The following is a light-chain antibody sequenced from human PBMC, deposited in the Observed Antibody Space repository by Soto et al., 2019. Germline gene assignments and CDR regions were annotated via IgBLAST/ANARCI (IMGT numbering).Light chain of an antibody. CDR3: QSYDSSLSGSV. J-gene: IGLJ2*01. CDR1: SSNIGAGYD. CDR2: GHS. V-gene: IGLV1-40*01. Sequence: QSVLTQPPSVSGAPGQRVTISCTGSSSNIGAGYDVHWYQQLPGTAPKLLIYGHSNRPSGVPDRFSGSKSGTSASLAIPGLQAEDEADYYCQSYDSSLSGSVFGGGTKVTVL.